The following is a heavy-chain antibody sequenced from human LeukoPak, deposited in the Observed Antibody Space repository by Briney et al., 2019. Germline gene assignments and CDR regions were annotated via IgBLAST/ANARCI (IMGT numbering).Heavy chain of an antibody. CDR3: ARDRLSDYYGSGSYLNWFDP. CDR2: INPSGGRT. Sequence: ASVKVSCKASGYTFTSYYMHWVRQAPGQGLEWMGVINPSGGRTNYAQKFQGRVTMTRDTSISTAYMELSRLRSDDTAVYYCARDRLSDYYGSGSYLNWFDPWGQGTLVTVSS. D-gene: IGHD3-10*01. J-gene: IGHJ5*02. V-gene: IGHV1-2*02. CDR1: GYTFTSYY.